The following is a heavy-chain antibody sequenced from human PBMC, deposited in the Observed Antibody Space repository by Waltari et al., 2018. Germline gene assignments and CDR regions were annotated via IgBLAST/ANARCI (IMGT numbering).Heavy chain of an antibody. CDR1: GFTFSSYS. J-gene: IGHJ4*02. CDR3: ARDRGDCTNGVCTRGDY. D-gene: IGHD2-8*01. V-gene: IGHV3-21*01. CDR2: ISSSSSYI. Sequence: EVQLVESGGGLVKPGGSLRLSCAASGFTFSSYSMNCVRQAPGKGLEWVSSISSSSSYIYYADSVKGRFTISRDNAKNSLYLQMNSLRAEDTAVYYCARDRGDCTNGVCTRGDYWGQGTLVTVSS.